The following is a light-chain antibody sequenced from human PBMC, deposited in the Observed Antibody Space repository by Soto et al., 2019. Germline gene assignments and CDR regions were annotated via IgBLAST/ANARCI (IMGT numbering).Light chain of an antibody. J-gene: IGKJ1*01. CDR2: GAS. V-gene: IGKV3-20*01. CDR1: QSVSSSY. Sequence: EIVVTQSPGTLSLSPVERATLSCRASQSVSSSYLAWYQQKPGQAPRLLIYGASSRATGIPDRFSGSGSGTDFTLTISRLEPEDFAVYYCQQYGSSPLTFGQGTKVEIK. CDR3: QQYGSSPLT.